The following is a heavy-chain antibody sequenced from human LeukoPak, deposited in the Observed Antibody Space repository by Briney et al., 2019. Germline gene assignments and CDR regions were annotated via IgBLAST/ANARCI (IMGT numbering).Heavy chain of an antibody. D-gene: IGHD6-19*01. J-gene: IGHJ4*02. CDR1: GFTFDDYA. Sequence: GRSLRLSCAASGFTFDDYAMHWVRQAPGKGLEWVSGISWNSGSIGYADSVKGRFTISRDNAKNSLYLQMNSLRAEDTALYYCARVGGTKYSSGWPFDYWGQGTLVTVSS. V-gene: IGHV3-9*01. CDR2: ISWNSGSI. CDR3: ARVGGTKYSSGWPFDY.